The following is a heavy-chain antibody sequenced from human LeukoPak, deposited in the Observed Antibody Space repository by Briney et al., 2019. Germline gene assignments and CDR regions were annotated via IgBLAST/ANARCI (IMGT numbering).Heavy chain of an antibody. D-gene: IGHD3-22*01. Sequence: GGSLRLSCAASGFPFSSSHMDWVRQAPGKGLEWVALISSDGITKHYADSVKGRFTISRDNSKNTLYLQMNSLRPEDTAVYFCATITTIVVISGGAFDVWGQGTMVTVSS. CDR3: ATITTIVVISGGAFDV. CDR2: ISSDGITK. CDR1: GFPFSSSH. V-gene: IGHV3-30*03. J-gene: IGHJ3*01.